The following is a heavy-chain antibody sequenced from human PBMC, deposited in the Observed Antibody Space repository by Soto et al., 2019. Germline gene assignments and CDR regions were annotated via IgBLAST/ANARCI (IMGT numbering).Heavy chain of an antibody. D-gene: IGHD3-10*01. V-gene: IGHV3-23*01. Sequence: GGSLRLSCAASGFTFNNYGMHWVRQAPGKGLEWVSVLSGDGAITYYADSVKGRFIISRDNSKSTVYLQMNSLRAEDTAIYYCAKVGSGSQSSFWGQGTPVTVSS. J-gene: IGHJ4*02. CDR1: GFTFNNYG. CDR3: AKVGSGSQSSF. CDR2: LSGDGAIT.